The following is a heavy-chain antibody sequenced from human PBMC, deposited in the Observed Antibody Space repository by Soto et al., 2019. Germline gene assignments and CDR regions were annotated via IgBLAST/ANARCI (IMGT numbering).Heavy chain of an antibody. CDR1: GYAFISYG. Sequence: ASVKVSCKASGYAFISYGISWVRQAPGQGLEWMGWISAYNGNTNYAQKLQGRVTMTTDTSTSTAYMELRSLRSDDTAVYYCAREGYCSSTSCYSAFDYWGLGTLVTVSS. J-gene: IGHJ4*02. V-gene: IGHV1-18*04. D-gene: IGHD2-2*01. CDR3: AREGYCSSTSCYSAFDY. CDR2: ISAYNGNT.